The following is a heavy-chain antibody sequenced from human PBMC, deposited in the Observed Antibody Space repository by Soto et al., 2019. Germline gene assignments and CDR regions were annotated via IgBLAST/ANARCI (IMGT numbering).Heavy chain of an antibody. CDR2: ISSNGGST. CDR1: GFTFSSYA. D-gene: IGHD3-3*01. V-gene: IGHV3-64*01. Sequence: GGSLRLSCAASGFTFSSYAMHWVRQAPGKGLEYVSAISSNGGSTYYANSVKGRFTISRDNSKNTLYLQMGSLRAEDMAVYYCARDTYDFWSGNQTTKNYYYYYMDVWGKGTTVTVSS. J-gene: IGHJ6*03. CDR3: ARDTYDFWSGNQTTKNYYYYYMDV.